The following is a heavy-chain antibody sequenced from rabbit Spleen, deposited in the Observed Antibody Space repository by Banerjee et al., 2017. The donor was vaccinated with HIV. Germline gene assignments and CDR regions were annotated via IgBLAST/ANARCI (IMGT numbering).Heavy chain of an antibody. Sequence: QEQLEESGGDLVKPEGSLTLTCTASGFSFNNNYYMCWVRQAPGKGLEWIGYIDPVFGITYFANWVNGRFSISRENAQNTVFLQMTSLTAADTATYFCARDGAGGSYFALWGQGTLVTVS. V-gene: IGHV1S45*01. CDR1: GFSFNNNYY. J-gene: IGHJ3*01. D-gene: IGHD8-1*01. CDR2: IDPVFGIT. CDR3: ARDGAGGSYFAL.